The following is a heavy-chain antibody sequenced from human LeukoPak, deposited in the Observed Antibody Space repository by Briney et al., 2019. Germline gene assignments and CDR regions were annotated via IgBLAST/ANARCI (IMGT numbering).Heavy chain of an antibody. V-gene: IGHV4-4*07. Sequence: SETLSLTCTVSGGSISSYYWSWIRQPAGKGLEWIGRIYTSGSTNYNPSLKSRVTISVDTSKNQFSLKLSSVTAADTAVYYCAGIVVVPAAQLPFDYWGQGTLVTVSS. CDR2: IYTSGST. CDR3: AGIVVVPAAQLPFDY. CDR1: GGSISSYY. D-gene: IGHD2-2*01. J-gene: IGHJ4*02.